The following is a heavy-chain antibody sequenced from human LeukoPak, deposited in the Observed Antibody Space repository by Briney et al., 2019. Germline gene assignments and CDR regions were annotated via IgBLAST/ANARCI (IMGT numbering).Heavy chain of an antibody. D-gene: IGHD6-19*01. V-gene: IGHV4-4*07. Sequence: PSETLSLTCTVSGGSISSYYWSWIRQPAGKGLEWIGRIDTSGSTNYNPSLRSRVTMSVDTSKNQFSLKLSSVTAADTAVYYCARDSIAVAGDYYYGMDVWGQGTTVTVSS. CDR2: IDTSGST. J-gene: IGHJ6*02. CDR1: GGSISSYY. CDR3: ARDSIAVAGDYYYGMDV.